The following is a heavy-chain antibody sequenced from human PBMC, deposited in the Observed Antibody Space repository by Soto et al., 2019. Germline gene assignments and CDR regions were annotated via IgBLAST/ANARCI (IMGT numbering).Heavy chain of an antibody. CDR3: ARAIQGTPSPYYYYHMDV. CDR1: GGSISSYY. J-gene: IGHJ6*03. D-gene: IGHD3-10*01. V-gene: IGHV4-59*08. CDR2: IYYSGST. Sequence: NTSDTLSLTCTVSGGSISSYYWSWIRQPPGKGLEWIGYIYYSGSTNYNPSLKSRVTISVDTSKNQFSLKLSSVTAADTAVYYCARAIQGTPSPYYYYHMDVWGKGTTVTVSS.